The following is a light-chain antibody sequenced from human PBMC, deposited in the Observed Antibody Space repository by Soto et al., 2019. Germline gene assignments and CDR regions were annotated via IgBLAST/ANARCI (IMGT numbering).Light chain of an antibody. V-gene: IGLV3-21*02. CDR2: EDN. CDR1: NIGSKS. J-gene: IGLJ3*02. CDR3: QVWDSTSDHWV. Sequence: SYELTQPPSVSVAPGQTARISCGGNNIGSKSVHWYQQRPGQAPVLIMYEDNDRPSGIPERFSGSNSGNTATLTITRVEAGDEADYYCQVWDSTSDHWVFGGGTQLTVL.